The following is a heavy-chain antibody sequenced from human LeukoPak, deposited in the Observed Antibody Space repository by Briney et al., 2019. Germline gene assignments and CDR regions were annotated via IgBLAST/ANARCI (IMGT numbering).Heavy chain of an antibody. CDR1: GYTFTSYD. CDR3: ARGRSTGYPYYFEY. J-gene: IGHJ4*02. CDR2: MNPNSGST. D-gene: IGHD5-12*01. V-gene: IGHV1-8*03. Sequence: ASVKVSCKASGYTFTSYDINWVRQATGQGREWMGWMNPNSGSTGYAQKFQGRVTITRNTSISTAYMELSGLRSEDTAVYYCARGRSTGYPYYFEYWGQGTLVTVSS.